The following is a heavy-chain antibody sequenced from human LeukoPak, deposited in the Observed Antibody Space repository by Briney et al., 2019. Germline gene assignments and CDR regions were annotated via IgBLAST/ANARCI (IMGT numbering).Heavy chain of an antibody. D-gene: IGHD6-19*01. Sequence: SETLSLTCTVSGGSISSGSYYWSWIRQPAGRGLEWIGRIYTSGSTNYNPSLKSRVTIPVDTSKNQFSLKLSSVTAADTAVYYCARAASSGWYNFDYWGQGTLVTVSS. CDR3: ARAASSGWYNFDY. CDR1: GGSISSGSYY. J-gene: IGHJ4*02. V-gene: IGHV4-61*02. CDR2: IYTSGST.